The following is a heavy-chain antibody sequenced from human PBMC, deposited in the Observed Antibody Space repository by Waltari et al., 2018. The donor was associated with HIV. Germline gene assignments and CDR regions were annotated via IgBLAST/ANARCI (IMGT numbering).Heavy chain of an antibody. D-gene: IGHD2-15*01. CDR2: LNSDGSSR. CDR1: GFSVSNHW. CDR3: ARASHYIEFSTFDGDYYFDV. V-gene: IGHV3-74*01. J-gene: IGHJ4*02. Sequence: VQLVESGGGSIKTGGSLRLSCTASGFSVSNHWMDWVSKGPGKGLVWVARLNSDGSSRNYADAVKGRFVISRDNARNTVYLQLNSLRVEDTAMYFCARASHYIEFSTFDGDYYFDVWGRGTRVAVSS.